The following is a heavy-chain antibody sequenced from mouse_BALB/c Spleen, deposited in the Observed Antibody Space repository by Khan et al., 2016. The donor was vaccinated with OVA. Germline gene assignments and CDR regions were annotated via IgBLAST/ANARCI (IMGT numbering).Heavy chain of an antibody. J-gene: IGHJ2*01. CDR3: AREEALYYFDY. CDR2: IYPGTDNT. CDR1: GYIFPNYW. D-gene: IGHD3-2*02. V-gene: IGHV1-76*01. Sequence: QVQLKESGAELVRPGASVKLSCKTFGYIFPNYWIHWVKQRSGQGLEWIARIYPGTDNTYYNAKLKDKATLTVDKSSSPAYMQLSSLQSEDSAVYCCAREEALYYFDYWGQGTTLTVSS.